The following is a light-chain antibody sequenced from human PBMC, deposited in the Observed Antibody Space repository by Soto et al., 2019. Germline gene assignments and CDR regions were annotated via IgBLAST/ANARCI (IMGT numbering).Light chain of an antibody. Sequence: DIQMTQSPSSLSASVGDRVTITCRASQGIRNDLAWYQQKPGEAPKRLMYAASSLQSGVPSRFSGSGSGTEFTHTISSLQPEDFATYYCLQHNNFPWTFGLGTKVEIK. CDR2: AAS. CDR3: LQHNNFPWT. CDR1: QGIRND. V-gene: IGKV1-17*01. J-gene: IGKJ1*01.